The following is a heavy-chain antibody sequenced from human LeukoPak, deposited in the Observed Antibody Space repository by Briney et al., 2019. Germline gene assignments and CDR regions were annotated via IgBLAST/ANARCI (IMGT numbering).Heavy chain of an antibody. CDR1: GFTFSCSW. Sequence: PGGSLRLSCAASGFTFSCSWMSWVRQAPGKGLEWVADIKEDGGEKYYVDSAKGRFTISRDNVKNSLYLQMNSLRAEDTAVYYCARGTYYDRSTYYPGYWGQGTLVTVSS. D-gene: IGHD3-22*01. CDR3: ARGTYYDRSTYYPGY. CDR2: IKEDGGEK. J-gene: IGHJ4*02. V-gene: IGHV3-7*04.